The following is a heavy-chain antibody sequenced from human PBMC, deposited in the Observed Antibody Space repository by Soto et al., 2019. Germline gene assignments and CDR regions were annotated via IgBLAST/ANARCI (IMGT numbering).Heavy chain of an antibody. CDR2: IFYSGST. J-gene: IGHJ3*02. CDR1: GGSISSSSYY. Sequence: QLQLQESGPGLVKPSETLSLTCTVSGGSISSSSYYWGWIRQPPGKGLEWIGNIFYSGSTCYNPSLKSRATISVDTYKNYLTMRLRSVTVADTAVYYCARRGGYRYSAVAFDIWGQGTMVTVSS. V-gene: IGHV4-39*02. D-gene: IGHD5-18*01. CDR3: ARRGGYRYSAVAFDI.